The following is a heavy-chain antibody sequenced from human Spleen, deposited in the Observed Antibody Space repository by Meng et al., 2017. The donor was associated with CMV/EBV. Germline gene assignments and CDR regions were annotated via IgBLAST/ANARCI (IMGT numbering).Heavy chain of an antibody. Sequence: GGSLRLSCTVSGLTFSNYEMNWVRQAPGKGLEWVSFISSSDNSIYYADSVQGRFTISRDNAKNALYLQMNSLRAEDTAVYYCASGHCSGTSCYTGEFWGQGTLVTVSS. J-gene: IGHJ4*02. V-gene: IGHV3-48*03. CDR2: ISSSDNSI. D-gene: IGHD2-2*02. CDR3: ASGHCSGTSCYTGEF. CDR1: GLTFSNYE.